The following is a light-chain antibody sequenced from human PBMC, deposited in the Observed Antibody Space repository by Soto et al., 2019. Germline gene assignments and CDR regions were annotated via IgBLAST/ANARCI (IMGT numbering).Light chain of an antibody. CDR3: QSYDSSLSGSV. J-gene: IGLJ3*02. CDR2: GNS. V-gene: IGLV1-40*01. Sequence: QSVLTQPPSVSGAPGQRVTISCTGSSSNIGAGYDVHWYQQLPGTATKLLIYGNSNRPSGVPDRFSGSKSGTSASLAITGLQAEDEADYSCQSYDSSLSGSVFGGGTKVTVL. CDR1: SSNIGAGYD.